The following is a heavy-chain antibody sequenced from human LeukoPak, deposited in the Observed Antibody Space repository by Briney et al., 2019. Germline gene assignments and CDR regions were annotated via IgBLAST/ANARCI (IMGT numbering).Heavy chain of an antibody. CDR1: GGTFSSYA. CDR2: IIPILGIA. D-gene: IGHD2-21*02. V-gene: IGHV1-69*04. CDR3: ARVPIVVVTANYFDP. J-gene: IGHJ5*02. Sequence: ASVKVSCTASGGTFSSYAISWVRQAPGQGLEWMGRIIPILGIANYAQKFQGRVTITADKSTSTAYMELSSLRSEDTAVYYCARVPIVVVTANYFDPWGQGTLVTVSS.